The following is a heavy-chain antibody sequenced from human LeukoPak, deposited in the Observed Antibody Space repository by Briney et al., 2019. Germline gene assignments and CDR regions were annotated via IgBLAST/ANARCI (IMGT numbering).Heavy chain of an antibody. CDR2: INPNSGGT. V-gene: IGHV1-2*02. CDR1: GYTFTGYY. J-gene: IGHJ3*02. Sequence: ASVKVSFTASGYTFTGYYMHWVRQAPGQGLEWMGWINPNSGGTNYAQKFQGRVTMTRDTSISTAYMELSRLRSDDTAVYYCARDLEQQLAHAFDIWGQGTMVTVSS. CDR3: ARDLEQQLAHAFDI. D-gene: IGHD6-13*01.